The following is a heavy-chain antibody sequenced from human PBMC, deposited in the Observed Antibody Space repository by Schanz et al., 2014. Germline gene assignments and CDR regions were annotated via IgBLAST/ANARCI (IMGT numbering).Heavy chain of an antibody. CDR3: AREDMLRGIRAFDI. D-gene: IGHD3-10*01. J-gene: IGHJ3*02. Sequence: EVQLVESGGGLVKPGGSLRLFCAASGFTFSSYSMHWIRQAPGKGLEWVSYIPVGNNYIYYADSVKGRFTISRDNPKNSLYLQMNSLRVEDTAVYYCAREDMLRGIRAFDIWGQGTMVTVSS. CDR1: GFTFSSYS. V-gene: IGHV3-21*01. CDR2: IPVGNNYI.